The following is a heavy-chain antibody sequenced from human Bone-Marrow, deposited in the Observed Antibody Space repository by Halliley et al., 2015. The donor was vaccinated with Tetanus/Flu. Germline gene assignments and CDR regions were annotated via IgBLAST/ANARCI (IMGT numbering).Heavy chain of an antibody. CDR3: ARGPASRFDY. CDR1: GGSFRGSY. J-gene: IGHJ4*02. Sequence: TLSLTCAVFGGSFRGSYRSWIRQPPGKGLEWIGEINHSGSTNYNPSLKSRVTISIDTSKNQFSLKLSSVSAADTAVYYCARGPASRFDYWGQGTLVTVSS. CDR2: INHSGST. V-gene: IGHV4-34*01.